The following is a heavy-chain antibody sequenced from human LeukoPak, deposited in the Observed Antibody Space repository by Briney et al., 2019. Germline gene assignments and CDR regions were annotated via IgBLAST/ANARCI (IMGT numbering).Heavy chain of an antibody. Sequence: GGSLRFSCAVSGFTSSGDWMHWVRQAPGKGLVWVSRSNNDGSSTSYADSVKGRFTISRDNAKNTLYLQMSSLRAEDTDVYYCARELPRIGGQTDASDIWGQGTMVTVS. CDR2: SNNDGSST. CDR3: ARELPRIGGQTDASDI. J-gene: IGHJ3*02. D-gene: IGHD3-16*01. V-gene: IGHV3-74*01. CDR1: GFTSSGDW.